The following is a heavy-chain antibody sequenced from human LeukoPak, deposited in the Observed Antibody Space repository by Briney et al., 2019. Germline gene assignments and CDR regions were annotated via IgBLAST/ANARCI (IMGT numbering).Heavy chain of an antibody. V-gene: IGHV1-69*13. CDR2: IIPIFGTA. D-gene: IGHD7-27*01. Sequence: ASVKVSCKASGYTFSSYGITWVRQAPGQGLEWMGGIIPIFGTANYAQKFQGRVTITADESTSTAYMELSSLRSEDTAVYYCARVGPNWGFDYWGQGTLVTVSS. CDR1: GYTFSSYG. CDR3: ARVGPNWGFDY. J-gene: IGHJ4*02.